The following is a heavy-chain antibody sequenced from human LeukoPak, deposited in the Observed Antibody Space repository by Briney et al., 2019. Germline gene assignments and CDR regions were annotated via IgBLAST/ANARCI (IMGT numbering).Heavy chain of an antibody. CDR2: MNTDGSSI. J-gene: IGHJ4*02. Sequence: PGGSLRLSCAASGFTFSSHWMHWVRQAPGKGLVWVSRMNTDGSSINYADSVKGRFTISRDNAKNTLYLQMNSLRAEDTAVYYCARGGEGYNGPGFNSGQGTLVSVSS. CDR1: GFTFSSHW. V-gene: IGHV3-74*01. D-gene: IGHD1-26*01. CDR3: ARGGEGYNGPGFN.